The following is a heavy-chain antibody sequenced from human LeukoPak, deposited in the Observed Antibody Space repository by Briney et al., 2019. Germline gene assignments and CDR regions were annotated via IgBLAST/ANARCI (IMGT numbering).Heavy chain of an antibody. D-gene: IGHD3-22*01. V-gene: IGHV3-7*03. CDR1: GFTFSSYW. CDR3: ARRAGDYSHPYDY. Sequence: GGSLRLSCAASGFTFSSYWMSWVRQAPGKGLEWVANIKQDGSEKYYVDSVKGRFTISRDNAKNSLYLQMNSLRAEDTAVYYCARRAGDYSHPYDYWGQGTLVTVSS. CDR2: IKQDGSEK. J-gene: IGHJ4*02.